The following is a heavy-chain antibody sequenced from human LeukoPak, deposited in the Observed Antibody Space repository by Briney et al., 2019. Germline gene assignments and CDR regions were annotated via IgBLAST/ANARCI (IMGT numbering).Heavy chain of an antibody. V-gene: IGHV4-61*02. D-gene: IGHD6-13*01. CDR1: GGSISSGSYY. Sequence: PSQTLSLTCTVSGGSISSGSYYWSWIRQPAGKGLEWIGRIYTSGSTNYNPSLKSRVTISVDTSKNQSSLKLSSVTAADTAVYYCAREAHSSSNSPPLTTNWFDPWGQGTLVTVSS. CDR2: IYTSGST. J-gene: IGHJ5*02. CDR3: AREAHSSSNSPPLTTNWFDP.